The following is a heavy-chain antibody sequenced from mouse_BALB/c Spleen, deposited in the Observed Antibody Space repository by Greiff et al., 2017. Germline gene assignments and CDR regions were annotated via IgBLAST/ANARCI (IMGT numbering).Heavy chain of an antibody. V-gene: IGHV5-12-1*01. J-gene: IGHJ4*01. D-gene: IGHD2-14*01. CDR1: GFAFSSYD. CDR3: ARQDYRYDIPMDY. CDR2: ISSGGGST. Sequence: EVKLMESGGGLVKPGGSLKLSCAASGFAFSSYDMSWVRQTPEKRLEWVAYISSGGGSTYYPDTVKGRFTISRDNAKNTLYLQMSSLKSEDTAMYYCARQDYRYDIPMDYWGQGTSVTVSS.